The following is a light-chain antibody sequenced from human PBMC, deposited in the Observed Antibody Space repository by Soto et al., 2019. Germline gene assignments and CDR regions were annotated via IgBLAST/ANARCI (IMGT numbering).Light chain of an antibody. Sequence: DIQMTQSPSTLSASVGERVTITCRASQSVTNWLAWYQQKPGKAPKLLIYAASTLQSGVPSRFSGSGSGTDFTLTISSLQPEDFATYYCQQLNSYPRTFGQGTKLEIK. CDR2: AAS. V-gene: IGKV1-5*01. CDR1: QSVTNW. CDR3: QQLNSYPRT. J-gene: IGKJ2*01.